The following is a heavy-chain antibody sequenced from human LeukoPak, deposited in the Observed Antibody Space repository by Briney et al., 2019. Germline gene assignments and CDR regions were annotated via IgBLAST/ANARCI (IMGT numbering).Heavy chain of an antibody. CDR2: IYYSGST. CDR1: GGSISSYY. CDR3: ARVGWYYYDSSGYYFDAFDI. J-gene: IGHJ3*02. Sequence: KPSETLSLTCTVSGGSISSYYWCWIRQPPGKGLEWIGYIYYSGSTNYNPSLKSRVTISVDTSKNQFSLKLSSVTAADTAVYYCARVGWYYYDSSGYYFDAFDIWGQGTMVTVSS. D-gene: IGHD3-22*01. V-gene: IGHV4-59*01.